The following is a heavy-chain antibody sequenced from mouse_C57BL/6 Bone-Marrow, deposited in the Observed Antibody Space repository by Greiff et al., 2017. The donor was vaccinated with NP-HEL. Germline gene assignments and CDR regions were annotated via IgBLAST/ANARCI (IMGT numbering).Heavy chain of an antibody. CDR3: ARDAAYYGSFDY. Sequence: EVKLMESGGGLVQSGRSLRLSCATSGFTFSDFYMEWVRQAPGKGLEWIAASRNKANDYTTEYSASVKGRFIVSRDTSQSILYLQMNALRAEDTAIYYCARDAAYYGSFDYWGQGTTLTVSS. J-gene: IGHJ2*01. D-gene: IGHD1-1*01. CDR1: GFTFSDFY. CDR2: SRNKANDYTT. V-gene: IGHV7-1*01.